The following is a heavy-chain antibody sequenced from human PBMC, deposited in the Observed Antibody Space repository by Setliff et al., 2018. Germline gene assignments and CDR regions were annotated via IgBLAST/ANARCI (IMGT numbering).Heavy chain of an antibody. CDR3: AKSGDYSNRGHFDC. CDR2: MNPNSGNT. V-gene: IGHV1-8*02. CDR1: GYTFTSYG. D-gene: IGHD4-4*01. Sequence: ASVKVSCKASGYTFTSYGISWVRQAPGQGLEWMGWMNPNSGNTGYAQKFQGRVTMTRNTSISTAYMELSSLRSEDTAVYYCAKSGDYSNRGHFDCWGQGTLVTVS. J-gene: IGHJ4*02.